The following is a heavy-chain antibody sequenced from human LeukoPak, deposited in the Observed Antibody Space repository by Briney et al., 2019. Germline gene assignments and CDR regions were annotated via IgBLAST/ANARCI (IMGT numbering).Heavy chain of an antibody. J-gene: IGHJ4*02. CDR2: IYDTGST. CDR1: GDSIRSNNYY. Sequence: SETLSLTCTVSGDSIRSNNYYWGWIRQPPGKGLEWIGSIYDTGSTFYNPSLKSRVIISVDTSKNQFSLKLSSVTAADTAVYYCQSRFLEWLLDYWGQGTLVTVSS. CDR3: QSRFLEWLLDY. D-gene: IGHD3-3*01. V-gene: IGHV4-39*01.